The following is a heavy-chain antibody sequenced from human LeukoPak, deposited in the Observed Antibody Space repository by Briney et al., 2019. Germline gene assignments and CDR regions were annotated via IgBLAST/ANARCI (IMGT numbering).Heavy chain of an antibody. CDR2: TNQSGST. J-gene: IGHJ6*03. D-gene: IGHD6-25*01. Sequence: SETLSLTCAVYGGSLSGYYWSWIRQPPGKGLEWIGETNQSGSTNYNPSLKSRVTISVDTSKNHFSLHLSSVTAADTAVYYCAREQRGLRGYYYMDVWGKGTTVTISS. V-gene: IGHV4-34*01. CDR3: AREQRGLRGYYYMDV. CDR1: GGSLSGYY.